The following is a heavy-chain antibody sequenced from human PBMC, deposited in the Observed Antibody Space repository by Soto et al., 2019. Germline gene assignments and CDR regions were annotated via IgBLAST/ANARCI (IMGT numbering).Heavy chain of an antibody. V-gene: IGHV1-2*02. CDR1: GYTFTGYY. J-gene: IGHJ6*02. CDR2: INPNSGGT. Sequence: ASVKVSCKASGYTFTGYYMHWVRQAPGQGLEWMGWINPNSGGTNYAQKFQGRVTMTRDTSISTAYMELSRLRSDDTAVYYCARDFGYLDWSPTGYYYYGMDVWGQGTTVTVSS. D-gene: IGHD3-9*01. CDR3: ARDFGYLDWSPTGYYYYGMDV.